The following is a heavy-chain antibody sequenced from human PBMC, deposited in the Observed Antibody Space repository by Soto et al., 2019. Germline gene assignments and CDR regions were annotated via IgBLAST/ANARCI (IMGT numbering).Heavy chain of an antibody. Sequence: SVKVSCKASGGTFSSYAISWVRQAPGQGLEWMGGIIPIFGTANYAQKFQGRVTITADESTSTAYMELSSLRSEDTAVYYCARPQPHYDILTGYYKERWFDPWGQGTLVTV. V-gene: IGHV1-69*13. CDR3: ARPQPHYDILTGYYKERWFDP. D-gene: IGHD3-9*01. CDR2: IIPIFGTA. CDR1: GGTFSSYA. J-gene: IGHJ5*02.